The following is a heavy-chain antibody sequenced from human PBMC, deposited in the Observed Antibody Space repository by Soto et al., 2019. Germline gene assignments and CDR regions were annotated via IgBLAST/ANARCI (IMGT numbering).Heavy chain of an antibody. J-gene: IGHJ6*02. D-gene: IGHD3-3*01. CDR2: IYYSGST. CDR1: GGSISSGGYY. CDR3: ARDTPGVVTDYYYYYGMDV. V-gene: IGHV4-31*03. Sequence: SETLSLTCTVSGGSISSGGYYWSWIRQHPGKGLEWIGYIYYSGSTYYNPSLKSRVTISVDTSENQFSLKLSSVTAADTAVYYCARDTPGVVTDYYYYYGMDVWGQGTTVTVSS.